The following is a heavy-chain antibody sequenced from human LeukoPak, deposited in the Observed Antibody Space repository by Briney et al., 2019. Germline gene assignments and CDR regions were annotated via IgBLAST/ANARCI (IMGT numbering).Heavy chain of an antibody. CDR3: ARGGQQLLDYFDY. J-gene: IGHJ4*02. D-gene: IGHD6-13*01. CDR2: IYSGGST. Sequence: GGSLRLSCAASGFTVSSNYMSWVRQAPGKGLEWVSVIYSGGSTYYADSVKGRFTISRDNSKNTLYLQMNSLRAEDTAVYYCARGGQQLLDYFDYRGQGTLVTVSS. V-gene: IGHV3-53*01. CDR1: GFTVSSNY.